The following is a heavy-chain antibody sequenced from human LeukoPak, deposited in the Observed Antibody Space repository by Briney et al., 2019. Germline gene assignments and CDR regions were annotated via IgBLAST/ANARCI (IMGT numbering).Heavy chain of an antibody. D-gene: IGHD5-18*01. CDR1: GYTFTTYD. J-gene: IGHJ4*02. CDR2: MNPNSGNT. V-gene: IGHV1-8*01. Sequence: ASVKVSCKASGYTFTTYDINWVRQAAGQGLEWMGWMNPNSGNTGYAQRFQGRVTMTRDTSISTAYMELNSLTSEDTAVYYCAKNVRDTGTFDYWGQGTLVTVSS. CDR3: AKNVRDTGTFDY.